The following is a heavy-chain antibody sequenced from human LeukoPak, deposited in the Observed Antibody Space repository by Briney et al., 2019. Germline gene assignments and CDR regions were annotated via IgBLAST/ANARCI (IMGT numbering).Heavy chain of an antibody. D-gene: IGHD3-16*02. V-gene: IGHV4-34*01. CDR1: GGSFSGYY. Sequence: SETLSLTRAVYGGSFSGYYWSWIRQPPGKGLEWIGEINHSGSTNYNPSLKSRVTISVDTSKNQFSLKLSSVTAADTAVYYCARGNDYVWGSYRYRGTFDYWGQGTLVTVSS. CDR2: INHSGST. J-gene: IGHJ4*02. CDR3: ARGNDYVWGSYRYRGTFDY.